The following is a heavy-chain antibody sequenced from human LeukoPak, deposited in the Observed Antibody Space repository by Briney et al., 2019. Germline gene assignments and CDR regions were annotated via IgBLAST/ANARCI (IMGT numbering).Heavy chain of an antibody. CDR1: GGSISSGGYY. Sequence: SETLSLTCTVSGGSISSGGYYWSWIRQPPGKGLEWIGYIYHSGSTYYNPSLKSRVTISVDRSKNRFSLKLSSVTAADTAVYYCATGSLYSSGWYGPFDYWGQGTLVTVSS. J-gene: IGHJ4*02. CDR2: IYHSGST. V-gene: IGHV4-30-2*01. D-gene: IGHD6-19*01. CDR3: ATGSLYSSGWYGPFDY.